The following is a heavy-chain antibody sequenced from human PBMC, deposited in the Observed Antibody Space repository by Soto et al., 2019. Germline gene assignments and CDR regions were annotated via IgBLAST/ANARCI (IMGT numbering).Heavy chain of an antibody. CDR3: ARDLAVGPFDY. V-gene: IGHV3-30-3*01. CDR1: GFTFSSYA. D-gene: IGHD1-26*01. Sequence: RRLSCAASGFTFSSYAMHWVRQAQGKGLEWVAVISYDGSNKYYADSVKGRFTISRDNSKNTLYLQMNSLRAEDTDVYYCARDLAVGPFDYLGQGTPVTVPS. J-gene: IGHJ4*02. CDR2: ISYDGSNK.